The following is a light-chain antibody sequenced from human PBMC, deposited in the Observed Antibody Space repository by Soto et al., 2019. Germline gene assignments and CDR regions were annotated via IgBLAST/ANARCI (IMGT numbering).Light chain of an antibody. J-gene: IGKJ1*01. CDR3: QQYNNWPPWT. V-gene: IGKV3D-15*01. Sequence: EIVMTQSPATLSVSPGERATLSCRASQSVSSNLAWYQQKPGQAPRLLIYGASTRATGIPDRFSGSGSGTEFPLTISSLQSEDFAVYYCQQYNNWPPWTFGQGTKVEIK. CDR1: QSVSSN. CDR2: GAS.